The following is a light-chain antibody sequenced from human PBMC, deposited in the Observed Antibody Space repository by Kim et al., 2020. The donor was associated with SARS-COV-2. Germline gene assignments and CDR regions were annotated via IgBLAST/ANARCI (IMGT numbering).Light chain of an antibody. CDR1: QCISGY. V-gene: IGKV1-8*01. CDR2: AAS. Sequence: SASTGDRVTIAWRASQCISGYLAWYQQKLGQAPNLLIYAASTWQTGVPSGFRGSGSGTDFTLPLSCLQSEVCATYYCQPYYTSPYSLGQGPKLEI. CDR3: QPYYTSPYS. J-gene: IGKJ2*01.